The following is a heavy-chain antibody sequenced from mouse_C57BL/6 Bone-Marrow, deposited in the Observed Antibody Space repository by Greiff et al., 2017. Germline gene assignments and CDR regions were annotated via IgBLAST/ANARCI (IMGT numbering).Heavy chain of an antibody. V-gene: IGHV5-6*01. D-gene: IGHD2-1*01. CDR3: ARLCNSAWFAY. J-gene: IGHJ3*01. CDR1: GFTFSSYG. Sequence: EVKLMESGGDLVKPGGSLKLSCAASGFTFSSYGMSWVRQTPDKRLEWVATISSGGSYNYYPDSVKGRFTITRDNAMNTLYLQMSSLKSEDTAMFYCARLCNSAWFAYWGQGTLVTVSA. CDR2: ISSGGSYN.